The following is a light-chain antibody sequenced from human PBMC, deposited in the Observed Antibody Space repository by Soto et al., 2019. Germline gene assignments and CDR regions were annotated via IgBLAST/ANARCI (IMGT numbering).Light chain of an antibody. CDR2: GSA. Sequence: EIVMTQSPATLSVSPGERATLSCRASQSVFSSLAWYQQRRAQAPRLLLNGSATRATGIPARFSGSGSGTEFTLTIISLQSEDSAVYYCQQYHSWPAFGQGTKVDI. CDR3: QQYHSWPA. J-gene: IGKJ1*01. V-gene: IGKV3-15*01. CDR1: QSVFSS.